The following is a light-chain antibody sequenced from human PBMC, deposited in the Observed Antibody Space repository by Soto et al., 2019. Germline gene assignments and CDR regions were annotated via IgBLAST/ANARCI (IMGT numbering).Light chain of an antibody. J-gene: IGKJ5*01. CDR1: QGISSA. CDR3: QQFNNYIT. CDR2: DAS. Sequence: QLTQSPCSLSASGGDRVSITCRASQGISSALAWCHQKPGKAPKLLIYDASSLESGVPSRFSGSGSGPDFTLTISSLQPEDFATYYCQQFNNYITFGQGTRLEIK. V-gene: IGKV1D-13*01.